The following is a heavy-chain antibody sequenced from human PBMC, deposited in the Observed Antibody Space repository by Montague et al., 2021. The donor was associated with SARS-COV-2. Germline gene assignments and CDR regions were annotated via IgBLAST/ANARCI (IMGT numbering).Heavy chain of an antibody. Sequence: SLRLSCAASGFTVTSNYMSWVRQAPGKGLEWVSVIYDGGSTYYADSVKGRFTISRDNSKNTLYLQMNSLRAEDTAVYYCARGGGLRNYGMDARGQGTTVTVSS. CDR3: ARGGGLRNYGMDA. D-gene: IGHD5-12*01. CDR1: GFTVTSNY. V-gene: IGHV3-53*01. J-gene: IGHJ6*02. CDR2: IYDGGST.